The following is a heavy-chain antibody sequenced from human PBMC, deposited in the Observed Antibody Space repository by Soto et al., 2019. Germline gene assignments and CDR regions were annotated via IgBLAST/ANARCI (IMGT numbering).Heavy chain of an antibody. D-gene: IGHD3-16*01. CDR3: AHIPNYYQYDWFDP. V-gene: IGHV2-5*02. Sequence: QITLKESGPTLVKPTQTLTLTCTFSGFSLTTRGVGVGWIRQPPGKALECLALIYWDDDKRYSPSLQSRLSITKHTHKNQVVLTMTNVDPVDTATYYCAHIPNYYQYDWFDPWGQGTLVSVSS. CDR1: GFSLTTRGVG. CDR2: IYWDDDK. J-gene: IGHJ5*02.